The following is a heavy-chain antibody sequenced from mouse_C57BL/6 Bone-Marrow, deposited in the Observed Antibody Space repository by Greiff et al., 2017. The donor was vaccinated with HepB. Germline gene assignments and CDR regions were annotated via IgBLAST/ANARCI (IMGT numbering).Heavy chain of an antibody. V-gene: IGHV5-9-1*02. CDR2: ISSGGDYI. J-gene: IGHJ3*01. CDR3: TRAPSYGSSAWFAY. CDR1: GFTFSSYA. Sequence: EVKVVESGEGLVKPGGSLKLSCAASGFTFSSYAMSWVRPTPEKRLEWVAYISSGGDYIYYADTVKGRFTISRDNARNTLYLQMSSLKSEDTAMYYCTRAPSYGSSAWFAYWGQGTLVTVSA. D-gene: IGHD1-1*01.